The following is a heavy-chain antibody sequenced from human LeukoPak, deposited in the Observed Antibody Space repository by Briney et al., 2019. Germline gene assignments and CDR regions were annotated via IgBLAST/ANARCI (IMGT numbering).Heavy chain of an antibody. Sequence: SVKVSCKASGYTFTSFGISWVRQAPGQGLEWMGGIIPIFDTANYAQKFQGRVTITADESTSTAYMELSSLRSDDTAVYYCAREPSSGWYYFAYWGQGTLVTVSS. J-gene: IGHJ4*02. CDR1: GYTFTSFG. CDR2: IIPIFDTA. V-gene: IGHV1-69*13. D-gene: IGHD6-19*01. CDR3: AREPSSGWYYFAY.